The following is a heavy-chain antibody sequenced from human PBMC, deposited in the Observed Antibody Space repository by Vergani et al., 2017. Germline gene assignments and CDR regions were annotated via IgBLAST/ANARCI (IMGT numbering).Heavy chain of an antibody. D-gene: IGHD6-13*01. V-gene: IGHV4-39*01. CDR3: ARRDIAAANFDY. J-gene: IGHJ4*02. CDR1: GGSISSSSYY. CDR2: IYYTGSS. Sequence: QLQLQESGPGLVKPSETLSLTCTVSGGSISSSSYYWGWIRQPPGKGLEWIGSIYYTGSSYYNPSLKSRVSISVDTSKSQFSLNLNSVTAADTAVYYCARRDIAAANFDYWGQGTLVTVSS.